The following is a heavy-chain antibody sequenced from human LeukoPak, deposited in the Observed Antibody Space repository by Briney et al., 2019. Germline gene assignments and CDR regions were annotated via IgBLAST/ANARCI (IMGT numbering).Heavy chain of an antibody. CDR2: IYYRGRT. Sequence: SETLSLTCTVSSGSIITSSYYWGWIRQPPGKGLEWIGSIYYRGRTYYSPSLKTRVTISADTSNNQFSLNLSSVTASDTAVYYCARQKILDDNYDSSGYYVDQWGQGSLVTVSS. V-gene: IGHV4-39*01. CDR3: ARQKILDDNYDSSGYYVDQ. J-gene: IGHJ4*02. D-gene: IGHD3-22*01. CDR1: SGSIITSSYY.